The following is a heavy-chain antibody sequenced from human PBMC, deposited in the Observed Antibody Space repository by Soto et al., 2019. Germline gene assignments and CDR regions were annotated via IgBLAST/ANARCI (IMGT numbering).Heavy chain of an antibody. CDR2: VNSDGRST. CDR3: ARGDYHDVSGPFSDAFDV. D-gene: IGHD3-22*01. J-gene: IGHJ3*01. V-gene: IGHV3-74*01. CDR1: GFTFRSYW. Sequence: PGGSLRLSCAASGFTFRSYWMHWVRQAPGGGLVWVSRVNSDGRSTTYADSVKGRFTISRDNAKNTLYLQMNSLRAEDTAVYYCARGDYHDVSGPFSDAFDVWGQGTMVTVSS.